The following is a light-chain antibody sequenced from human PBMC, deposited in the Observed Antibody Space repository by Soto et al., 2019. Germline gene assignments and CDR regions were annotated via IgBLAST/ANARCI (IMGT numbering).Light chain of an antibody. CDR2: GAS. Sequence: DILLTQSPGTLSLSPGERATLSCRASQSVSSNLAWYQQKPGQAPRLLIYGASTRATGIPARFSGSGSGTEFTLTISSLQPDDFEPYYCQQYNSYSWTFGQGTKVDIK. J-gene: IGKJ1*01. V-gene: IGKV3-15*01. CDR1: QSVSSN. CDR3: QQYNSYSWT.